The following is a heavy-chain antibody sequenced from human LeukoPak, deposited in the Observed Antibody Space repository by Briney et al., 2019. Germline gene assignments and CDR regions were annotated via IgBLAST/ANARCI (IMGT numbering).Heavy chain of an antibody. Sequence: SETLSLTCTVSGGSISSYYWNWIRQPPGKGLEWIGHIYYSGNTNYNPSLKSRVTISLDTSKNQFSLKLGSVTAADTAVYYCARSGYSSTWYEPHDYWGQGTLVTVSS. CDR1: GGSISSYY. D-gene: IGHD6-13*01. J-gene: IGHJ4*02. CDR2: IYYSGNT. CDR3: ARSGYSSTWYEPHDY. V-gene: IGHV4-59*08.